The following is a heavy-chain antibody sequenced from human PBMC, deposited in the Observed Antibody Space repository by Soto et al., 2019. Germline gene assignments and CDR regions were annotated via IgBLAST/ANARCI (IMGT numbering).Heavy chain of an antibody. Sequence: QVQLVESGGGVVQPGRSLRLSCAASGFTFSSYAMHWVRQAPGKGLEWVAVISYDGSNKYYADSVKGRFTISRDNSKNTLYLQMNSLRAEDTAVYYCARDQPQGPWEVDYYYYGMDVW. J-gene: IGHJ6*01. V-gene: IGHV3-30-3*01. CDR2: ISYDGSNK. CDR3: ARDQPQGPWEVDYYYYGMDV. CDR1: GFTFSSYA. D-gene: IGHD1-26*01.